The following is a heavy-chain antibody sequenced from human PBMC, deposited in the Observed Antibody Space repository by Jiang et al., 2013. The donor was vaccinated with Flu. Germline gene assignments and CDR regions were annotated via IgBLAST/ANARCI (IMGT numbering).Heavy chain of an antibody. CDR3: ARSRSGGWGMDV. J-gene: IGHJ6*02. CDR1: GGSISSSSYY. CDR2: INHSGST. Sequence: LLKPSETLSLTCTVSGGSISSSSYYWGWIRQPPGKGLEWIGEINHSGSTNYNPSLKSRVTISVDTSKNQFSLKLSSVTAXDTAVYYCARSRSGGWGMDVWGQGTT. D-gene: IGHD6-19*01. V-gene: IGHV4-39*07.